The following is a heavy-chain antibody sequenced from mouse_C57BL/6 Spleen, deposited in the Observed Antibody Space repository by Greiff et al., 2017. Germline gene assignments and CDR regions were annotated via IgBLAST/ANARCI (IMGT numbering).Heavy chain of an antibody. CDR1: GYTFTSYW. CDR3: ATGYGSRGYAMDY. D-gene: IGHD1-1*01. CDR2: IHPNSGST. V-gene: IGHV1-64*01. J-gene: IGHJ4*01. Sequence: QVQLQQPGAELVKPGASVKLSCKASGYTFTSYWMHWVKQRPGQGLEWIGMIHPNSGSTNYNEKFKSKATLTVDKSFSTAYMQLSSLTSEDSAVYYCATGYGSRGYAMDYWGQGTSVTVSS.